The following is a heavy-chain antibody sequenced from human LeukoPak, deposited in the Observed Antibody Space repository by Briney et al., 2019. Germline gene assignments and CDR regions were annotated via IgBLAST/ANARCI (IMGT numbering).Heavy chain of an antibody. CDR3: VKDLDDCPPSDAFDL. CDR1: GFTFSDYP. V-gene: IGHV3-64D*06. D-gene: IGHD2-21*02. CDR2: ISSNGGNT. Sequence: GGSLRLSCSASGFTFSDYPMHWVRQAPGKGLESVSTISSNGGNTHYADSVKGRFTISRDNSKNTLYLQMSSLRAEDTALYYCVKDLDDCPPSDAFDLWGQGTMVTVSS. J-gene: IGHJ3*01.